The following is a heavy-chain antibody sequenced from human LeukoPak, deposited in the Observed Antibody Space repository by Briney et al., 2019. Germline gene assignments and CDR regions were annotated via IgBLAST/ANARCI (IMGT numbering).Heavy chain of an antibody. CDR2: IYASGST. CDR3: ARSGYFNFDY. CDR1: GGFLSSGSDY. V-gene: IGHV4-61*02. D-gene: IGHD3-3*01. J-gene: IGHJ4*02. Sequence: SETLSLTCTVSGGFLSSGSDYWSWIRQSAGKGLEWIGRIYASGSTNYNPSLKSRITISVDTSKNQFSLKLSSVTAADTAVYYCARSGYFNFDYWGQGTLVTVSS.